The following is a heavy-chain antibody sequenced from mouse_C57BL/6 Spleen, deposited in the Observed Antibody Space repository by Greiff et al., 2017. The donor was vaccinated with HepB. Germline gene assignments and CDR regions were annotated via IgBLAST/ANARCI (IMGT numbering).Heavy chain of an antibody. J-gene: IGHJ2*01. V-gene: IGHV5-9-1*02. D-gene: IGHD1-1*01. CDR3: TREGYYGSSLLFDY. CDR1: GFTFSSYA. Sequence: EVKVEESGEGLVKPGGSLKLSCAASGFTFSSYAMSWVRQTPEKRLEWVAYISSGGDYIYYADTVKGRFTISRDNARNTLYLQMSSLKSEDTAMYYCTREGYYGSSLLFDYWGQGTTLTVSS. CDR2: ISSGGDYI.